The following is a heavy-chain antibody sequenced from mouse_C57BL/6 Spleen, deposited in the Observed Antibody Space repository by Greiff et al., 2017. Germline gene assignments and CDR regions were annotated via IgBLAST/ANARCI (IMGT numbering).Heavy chain of an antibody. D-gene: IGHD1-1*01. CDR3: ARYYYGSQAMDY. J-gene: IGHJ4*01. V-gene: IGHV1-81*01. CDR1: GYTFTSYG. Sequence: QVQLQQSGAELARPGASVKLSCKASGYTFTSYGISWVKQRTGQGLEWIGEIYPRSGNTYYNEKFKGQATLTADKSSSTAYMELRSLTSEDSAVYFCARYYYGSQAMDYWGQGTSVTVSS. CDR2: IYPRSGNT.